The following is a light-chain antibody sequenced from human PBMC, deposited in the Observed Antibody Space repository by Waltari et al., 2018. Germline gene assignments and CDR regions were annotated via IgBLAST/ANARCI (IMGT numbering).Light chain of an antibody. CDR3: AAWDDSDGGRVV. V-gene: IGLV1-47*02. Sequence: QSVMTQPPSLSGTPGQTVTISCSGSTSNSENNFVFWYQQLAETAPKLLIYNDNQRPSGVPYRFSGSKSGTSASLAISCRQSDDEADYYCAAWDDSDGGRVVFGGGTTLTVL. J-gene: IGLJ2*01. CDR1: TSNSENNF. CDR2: NDN.